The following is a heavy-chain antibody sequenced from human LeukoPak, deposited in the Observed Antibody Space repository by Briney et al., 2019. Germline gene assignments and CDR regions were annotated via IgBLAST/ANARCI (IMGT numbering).Heavy chain of an antibody. CDR1: GYTFTGYY. CDR2: INPNSGGT. CDR3: ARAIDAYNYDYVWGGYYFEY. V-gene: IGHV1-2*06. D-gene: IGHD3-16*01. Sequence: ASVKVSCKASGYTFTGYYMHWVRQAPGQGLEWMGRINPNSGGTDYAQKFQGRVTMTRDTSISTAYMELSRLRSDDTAVYYCARAIDAYNYDYVWGGYYFEYWGQGTLVTVSS. J-gene: IGHJ4*02.